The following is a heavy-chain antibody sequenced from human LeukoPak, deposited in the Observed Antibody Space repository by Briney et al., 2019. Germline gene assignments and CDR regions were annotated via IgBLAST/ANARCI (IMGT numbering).Heavy chain of an antibody. Sequence: GGSLRLSCAASGFTFSSYSMNWVRQAPGKGLEWVSSISSSSSYIYYADSVKGRFTISRDNAKNSLYLQMNSLRAEDTAVYYCARVLLWFGELEEEDAFDIWGQGTMVTVSS. CDR2: ISSSSSYI. CDR1: GFTFSSYS. D-gene: IGHD3-10*01. J-gene: IGHJ3*02. CDR3: ARVLLWFGELEEEDAFDI. V-gene: IGHV3-21*01.